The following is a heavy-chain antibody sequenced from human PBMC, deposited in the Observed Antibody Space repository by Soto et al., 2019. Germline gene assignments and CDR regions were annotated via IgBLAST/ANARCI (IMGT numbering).Heavy chain of an antibody. CDR1: GFTFSNYW. Sequence: EVQLVESGGGLVQPGGSLRLSCAASGFTFSNYWMNWVRQAPGKGPEWVANIKADGSEENYVDSLKGRFTISRDNAKNSLFLQMNSLRAEDTATYYCARESVGCDSISCYRAFDAWGQGTMVTVSS. CDR3: ARESVGCDSISCYRAFDA. D-gene: IGHD2-2*01. V-gene: IGHV3-7*01. J-gene: IGHJ3*01. CDR2: IKADGSEE.